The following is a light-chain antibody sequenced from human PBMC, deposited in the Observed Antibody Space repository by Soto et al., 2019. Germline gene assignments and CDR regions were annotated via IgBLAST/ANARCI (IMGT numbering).Light chain of an antibody. Sequence: VLTQSPASLSLTHGESSALSFGSSESVSSNQLAWYQQKPGLAPRLLIYDASSRASGIPERFSGSGSGTGFSLTISSLEPEDSAVYYCQQYGSSPITFGQGARLEI. CDR3: QQYGSSPIT. CDR2: DAS. CDR1: ESVSSNQ. V-gene: IGKV3D-20*01. J-gene: IGKJ5*01.